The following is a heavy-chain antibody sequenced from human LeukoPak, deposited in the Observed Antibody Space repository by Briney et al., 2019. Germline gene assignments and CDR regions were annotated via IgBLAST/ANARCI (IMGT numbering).Heavy chain of an antibody. V-gene: IGHV3-48*01. CDR3: ARDVEQWLVRVYYFDY. D-gene: IGHD6-19*01. Sequence: PGGSLRLSCATSGFTLSSYSMNWVHQAPGKGLEWISYICSGSTTIYYADSVKGRFTISRDNAKNSLYLQMNSLRAEDTAVYYCARDVEQWLVRVYYFDYWGQGTLVTLSS. CDR1: GFTLSSYS. CDR2: ICSGSTTI. J-gene: IGHJ4*02.